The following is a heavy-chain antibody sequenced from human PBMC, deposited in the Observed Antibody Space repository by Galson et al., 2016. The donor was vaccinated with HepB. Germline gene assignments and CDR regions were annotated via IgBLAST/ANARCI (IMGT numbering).Heavy chain of an antibody. Sequence: SVKVSCKASGGTFSSYAISWVRQAPGQGLEWMGGIIPIFGTTDYAQNFQGRITITADESTSTAYVELSSLRSEDTAVYYCATTVAAAGPYYYYYYMDVWGKGTTVTVSS. CDR1: GGTFSSYA. CDR2: IIPIFGTT. V-gene: IGHV1-69*13. D-gene: IGHD6-13*01. J-gene: IGHJ6*03. CDR3: ATTVAAAGPYYYYYYMDV.